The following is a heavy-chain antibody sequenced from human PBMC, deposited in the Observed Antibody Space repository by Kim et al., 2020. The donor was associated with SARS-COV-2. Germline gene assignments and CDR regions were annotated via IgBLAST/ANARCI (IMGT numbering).Heavy chain of an antibody. Sequence: GGSLRLSCAVSGFTFTTYAMTWIRQVPGKGLEWVSAISGRGDVTEYADSVKGRFTISRHNSRNTLYLDMNNLRADDTATYYCVRVTDARSSYYSDAFDVWGQGTLVTVSP. CDR3: VRVTDARSSYYSDAFDV. CDR2: ISGRGDVT. V-gene: IGHV3-23*01. CDR1: GFTFTTYA. D-gene: IGHD3-10*01. J-gene: IGHJ3*01.